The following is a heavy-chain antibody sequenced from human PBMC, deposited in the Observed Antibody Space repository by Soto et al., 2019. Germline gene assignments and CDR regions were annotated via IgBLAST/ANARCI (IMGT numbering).Heavy chain of an antibody. J-gene: IGHJ4*02. CDR1: VFTCSSYA. CDR3: AKDLSSSSPPFDY. V-gene: IGHV3-23*01. CDR2: ISGSGGST. Sequence: PWWSLRLSCAASVFTCSSYAMSWVRQAPGKGLEWVSAISGSGGSTYYADSVKGRFTISRDNSKNTLYLQMNSLRAEDTAVYYCAKDLSSSSPPFDYWGQGILVTVSS. D-gene: IGHD6-6*01.